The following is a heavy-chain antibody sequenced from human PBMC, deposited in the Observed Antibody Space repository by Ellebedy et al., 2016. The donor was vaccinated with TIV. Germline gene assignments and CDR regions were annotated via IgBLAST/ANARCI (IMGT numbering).Heavy chain of an antibody. CDR1: GYSITSYY. CDR2: IYYSGNT. J-gene: IGHJ3*02. Sequence: MPSETLSLTCTVSGYSITSYYLSWVRQSPGKGLEWIGYIYYSGNTYYNTSLESRVTISLDTAKNQFSLRVTSVTTADTAEYYCAKDREYSYRNPEPFDIWGQGTMVTVSS. V-gene: IGHV4-59*01. D-gene: IGHD3-16*02. CDR3: AKDREYSYRNPEPFDI.